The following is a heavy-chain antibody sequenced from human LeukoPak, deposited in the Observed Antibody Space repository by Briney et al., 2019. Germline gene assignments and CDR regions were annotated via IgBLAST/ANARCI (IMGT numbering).Heavy chain of an antibody. Sequence: PGGSLRLSCAASGFTFSNYWMSWVRQASGKGLEWVGRIRSKANSYATAYAASVKGRFTISRDDSKNTAYLQMNSLKTEDTAVYYCISSSWYVGGPPPLDYWGQGTLVTVSS. V-gene: IGHV3-73*01. CDR3: ISSSWYVGGPPPLDY. J-gene: IGHJ4*02. CDR2: IRSKANSYAT. D-gene: IGHD6-13*01. CDR1: GFTFSNYW.